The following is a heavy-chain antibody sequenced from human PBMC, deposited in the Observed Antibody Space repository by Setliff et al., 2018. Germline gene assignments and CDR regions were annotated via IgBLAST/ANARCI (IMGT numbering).Heavy chain of an antibody. CDR1: GGSVSTFY. Sequence: LSLTFRVSGGSVSTFYWTWIRQPPGKGLEWIGYIFTSGSTQYNPSLKSRATISRDTSSNQFSLKLFSVTAADTAVYYCAHSTTFDLHHDYWGQGALVTVSS. D-gene: IGHD3-9*01. V-gene: IGHV4-4*09. CDR2: IFTSGST. CDR3: AHSTTFDLHHDY. J-gene: IGHJ4*02.